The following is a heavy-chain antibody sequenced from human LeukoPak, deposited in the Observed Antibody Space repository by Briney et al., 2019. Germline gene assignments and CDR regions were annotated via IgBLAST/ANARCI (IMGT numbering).Heavy chain of an antibody. CDR2: INPSDGGT. D-gene: IGHD3-3*01. J-gene: IGHJ6*04. CDR3: ARDRGITFFGVVMDV. Sequence: GASVKVSCKASGYTFTNNYMHWVRQAPGQGLEWMGIINPSDGGTNYAQEFQGRVTLTRDMSTSTVYMELSSLRSEDTAVYYCARDRGITFFGVVMDVWGKGTTVTVSS. V-gene: IGHV1-46*01. CDR1: GYTFTNNY.